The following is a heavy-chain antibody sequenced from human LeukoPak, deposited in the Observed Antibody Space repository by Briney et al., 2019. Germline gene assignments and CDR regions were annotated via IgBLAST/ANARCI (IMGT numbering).Heavy chain of an antibody. V-gene: IGHV3-23*01. Sequence: GGSLRLSCVASGLTFRNYAVTWVRQAPGKGLEWVSSITGSGDTRRYADSVKGRSTISRDNSVDTLYLQMNSLSAEDTAIYYCGKDPNGDYIGAFDFWGRGTMVTVSS. CDR2: ITGSGDTR. CDR3: GKDPNGDYIGAFDF. J-gene: IGHJ3*01. CDR1: GLTFRNYA. D-gene: IGHD4-17*01.